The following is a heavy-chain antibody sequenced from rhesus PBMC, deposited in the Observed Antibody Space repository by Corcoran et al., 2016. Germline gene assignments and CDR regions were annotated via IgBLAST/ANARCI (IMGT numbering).Heavy chain of an antibody. CDR3: AGYSTVDTATAYYFDY. CDR2: INGNSGST. Sequence: QVQLQESGPGLVKPSETLSLTCAVSGGSFSSYWWSWIRQPPGKGLEWIGEINGNSGSTNYNPSLKSRVTISKGAAKNQFSLNLSSVTAADTAVYYCAGYSTVDTATAYYFDYWGQGVLVTVSS. CDR1: GGSFSSYW. V-gene: IGHV4-80*01. J-gene: IGHJ4*01. D-gene: IGHD5-12*01.